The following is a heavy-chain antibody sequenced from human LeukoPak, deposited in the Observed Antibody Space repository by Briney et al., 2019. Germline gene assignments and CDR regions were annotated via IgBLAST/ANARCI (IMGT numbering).Heavy chain of an antibody. D-gene: IGHD5-24*01. CDR3: ARIRDGYNDAYDI. J-gene: IGHJ3*02. Sequence: ASVKVSCKASGYTFTNSYIHWVRQAPGQVLEWMGLINPDGGNTNYAQNFQGRVTLNRDTSTSTVYMELSSPRSEDKAIYYCARIRDGYNDAYDIWGQGTVVTVPS. CDR1: GYTFTNSY. V-gene: IGHV1-46*01. CDR2: INPDGGNT.